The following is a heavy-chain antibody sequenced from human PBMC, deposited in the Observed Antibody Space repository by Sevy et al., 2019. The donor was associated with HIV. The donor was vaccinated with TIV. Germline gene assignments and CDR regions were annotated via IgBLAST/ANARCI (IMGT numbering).Heavy chain of an antibody. D-gene: IGHD4-17*01. CDR1: GFTFSNYW. CDR3: ARDLPPSATTVAHFDC. J-gene: IGHJ4*02. Sequence: GGSLRLSCAASGFTFSNYWMSWVRQAPGKGLEWVANIKQDGSEKYYVDSVKGRFTISRDNAKNSLYLQMNSLRVEDTAVYYCARDLPPSATTVAHFDCWGQGTQVTVSS. CDR2: IKQDGSEK. V-gene: IGHV3-7*01.